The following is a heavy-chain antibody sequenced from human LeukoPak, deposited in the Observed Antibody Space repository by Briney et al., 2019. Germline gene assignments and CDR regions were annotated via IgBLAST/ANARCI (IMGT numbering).Heavy chain of an antibody. Sequence: GESLKISCKGSGYTFTTHWIGWVRQMPGKGLGWMAIIYPGDSDIRYSPSFQGQVSISVDRSINTAYLQWSSLEASDTAIYYCARHSSWSSVTTPFDYWGQGTLVTVSS. V-gene: IGHV5-51*01. D-gene: IGHD4-17*01. CDR1: GYTFTTHW. CDR3: ARHSSWSSVTTPFDY. J-gene: IGHJ4*02. CDR2: IYPGDSDI.